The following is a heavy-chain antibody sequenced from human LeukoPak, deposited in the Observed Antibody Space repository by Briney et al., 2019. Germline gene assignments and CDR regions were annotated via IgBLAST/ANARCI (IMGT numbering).Heavy chain of an antibody. Sequence: SETLSLTCTVSGGSVSTDPYYCTWIRQPPGKGLEWIGYIYYSGSTNYNPSLKSRVTISVDTSKNQFSLKLSSVTAADTAVYYCARVRDYYDSSGYSYYFDYWGQGTLVTVSS. D-gene: IGHD3-22*01. V-gene: IGHV4-61*01. CDR1: GGSVSTDPYY. CDR3: ARVRDYYDSSGYSYYFDY. CDR2: IYYSGST. J-gene: IGHJ4*02.